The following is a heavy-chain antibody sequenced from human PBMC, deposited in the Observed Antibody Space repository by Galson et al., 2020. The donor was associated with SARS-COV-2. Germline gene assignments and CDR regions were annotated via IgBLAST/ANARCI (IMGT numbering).Heavy chain of an antibody. D-gene: IGHD3-16*01. CDR2: IYFSGSS. CDR1: GGSISSVNHY. J-gene: IGHJ4*02. V-gene: IGHV4-39*01. CDR3: ARQEVAAYSLDF. Sequence: SETLSLTCSVSGGSISSVNHYWNWIRQAPGKGLEWIGNIYFSGSSYYSASLKSRITLSVDTSKNEVSLTLSSVTAADTAVYYCARQEVAAYSLDFWGQGILVTVSS.